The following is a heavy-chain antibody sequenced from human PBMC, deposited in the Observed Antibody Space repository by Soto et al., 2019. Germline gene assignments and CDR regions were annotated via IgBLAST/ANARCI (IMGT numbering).Heavy chain of an antibody. D-gene: IGHD6-13*01. Sequence: GGSLRLSCAASGFTFDDYTMHWVRQAPGKGLEWVSLISWDGGSTYYADSVKGRFTISRDNSKNSLYLQMNSLRTEDTALYYCAKGEQQLKTPHYYYYGMDVWGQGTTVTVSS. CDR1: GFTFDDYT. J-gene: IGHJ6*02. V-gene: IGHV3-43*01. CDR2: ISWDGGST. CDR3: AKGEQQLKTPHYYYYGMDV.